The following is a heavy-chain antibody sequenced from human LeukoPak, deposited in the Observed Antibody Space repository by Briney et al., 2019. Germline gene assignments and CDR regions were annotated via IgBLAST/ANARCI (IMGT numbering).Heavy chain of an antibody. CDR2: FDPEDGET. D-gene: IGHD3-10*01. CDR1: GYTLTELS. CDR3: ATDQRGAGLGFVYGSGSFNGLDV. Sequence: GASVKVSCKVSGYTLTELSMHWVRQAPGKGREWMGGFDPEDGETIYAQKFQGRLTMTEDTSTDTGYMELSSLRSEDAAVYYCATDQRGAGLGFVYGSGSFNGLDVWGQGTTVTVSS. J-gene: IGHJ6*02. V-gene: IGHV1-24*01.